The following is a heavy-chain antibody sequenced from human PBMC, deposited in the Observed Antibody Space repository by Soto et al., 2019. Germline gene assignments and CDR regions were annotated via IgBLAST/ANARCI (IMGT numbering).Heavy chain of an antibody. Sequence: PGGSLRLSCTASGFTFGDYAMSWFRQAPGKGLEWVGFIRSKAYGGTTEYAASVKGRFTISRDDSKSIAYLQMNSLKTEDTAVYYCTRQPHDYGEPNNWFDPWGQGTLVTVSS. J-gene: IGHJ5*02. CDR2: IRSKAYGGTT. V-gene: IGHV3-49*03. CDR3: TRQPHDYGEPNNWFDP. D-gene: IGHD4-17*01. CDR1: GFTFGDYA.